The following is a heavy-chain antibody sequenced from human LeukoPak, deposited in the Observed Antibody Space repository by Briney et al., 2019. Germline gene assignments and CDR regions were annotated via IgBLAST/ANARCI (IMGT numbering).Heavy chain of an antibody. CDR2: ISSGSSTI. D-gene: IGHD2-2*01. J-gene: IGHJ3*02. CDR3: ARDQYCSSTSCSDDAFDI. Sequence: GGTLRLSCAASGFTFSTYSMNWVRQAPGKGLEWVSYISSGSSTIYYTDSVKGRFTISRDNAKNSLYLQMNSLRAEDTAVYYCARDQYCSSTSCSDDAFDIWGQGTMVTVSS. V-gene: IGHV3-48*04. CDR1: GFTFSTYS.